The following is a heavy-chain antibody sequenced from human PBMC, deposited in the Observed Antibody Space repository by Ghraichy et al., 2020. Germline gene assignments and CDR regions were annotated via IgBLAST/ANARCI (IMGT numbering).Heavy chain of an antibody. CDR1: GGSFSGYY. CDR3: ARGIPVVPAAISWFDP. CDR2: INHSGST. V-gene: IGHV4-34*01. J-gene: IGHJ5*02. Sequence: SETLSLTCAVYGGSFSGYYWSWIRQPPGKGLEWIGEINHSGSTNYNPSLKSRVTISVDTSKNQFSLKLSSVTAADTAVYYCARGIPVVPAAISWFDPWGQGTLVTVSS. D-gene: IGHD2-2*01.